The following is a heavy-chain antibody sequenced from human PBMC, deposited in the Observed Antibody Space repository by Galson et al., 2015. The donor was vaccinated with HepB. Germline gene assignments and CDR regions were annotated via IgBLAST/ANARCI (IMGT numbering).Heavy chain of an antibody. CDR3: AKFDCSGGSCDQNDAFDI. V-gene: IGHV3-23*01. CDR1: RFTFSSYA. J-gene: IGHJ3*02. Sequence: SLRLSCAASRFTFSSYAMSWVRQAPGKGLEWVSIVSGSGGKTYYADTVKGRFTISRDNSKNTLYLQMNSLRAEDTAVYYCAKFDCSGGSCDQNDAFDIWGQGTKVTVSS. D-gene: IGHD2-15*01. CDR2: VSGSGGKT.